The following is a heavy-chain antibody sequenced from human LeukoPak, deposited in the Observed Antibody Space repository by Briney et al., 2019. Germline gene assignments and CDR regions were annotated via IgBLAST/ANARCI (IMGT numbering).Heavy chain of an antibody. Sequence: SETLSLTCAVYGGSFSGYYWSWIRQPPGKGLEWIGEINHSGSTNYSPSLKSRVTISVDTSKNQFSLKLSSVTAADTAVYYCARAEVNIVPAAIFYYYGMDVWGQGTTVTVSS. D-gene: IGHD2-2*01. V-gene: IGHV4-34*01. J-gene: IGHJ6*02. CDR1: GGSFSGYY. CDR3: ARAEVNIVPAAIFYYYGMDV. CDR2: INHSGST.